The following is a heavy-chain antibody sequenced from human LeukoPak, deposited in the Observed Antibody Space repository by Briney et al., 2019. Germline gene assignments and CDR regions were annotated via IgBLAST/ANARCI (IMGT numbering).Heavy chain of an antibody. V-gene: IGHV4-34*01. CDR1: SGSLSGYS. CDR3: TRQSGTVTPIDY. D-gene: IGHD4-17*01. CDR2: ISHSGIT. Sequence: TSETLSLTCGVSSGSLSGYSWGWIRQPPGKGLEWVGEISHSGITNYNASLKSRATISLKKSESQFSLTLSSVTAADTAVYYCTRQSGTVTPIDYWSQGTLVTVSS. J-gene: IGHJ4*02.